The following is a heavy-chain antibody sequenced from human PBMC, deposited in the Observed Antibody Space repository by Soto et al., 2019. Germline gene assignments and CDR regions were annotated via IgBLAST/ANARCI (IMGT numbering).Heavy chain of an antibody. D-gene: IGHD6-13*01. CDR3: ATDCLSQLDHYYYYGMDV. Sequence: QVQLVESGGGVVQPGRSLRLSCAASGFTFSSYAMHWVRQAPGKGLEWVAVISYDGSNKYYADSVKGRFTISRDNSKNTLYLQMNSLRAEDTAVYYCATDCLSQLDHYYYYGMDVWGQGTTVTVSS. CDR2: ISYDGSNK. CDR1: GFTFSSYA. J-gene: IGHJ6*02. V-gene: IGHV3-30-3*01.